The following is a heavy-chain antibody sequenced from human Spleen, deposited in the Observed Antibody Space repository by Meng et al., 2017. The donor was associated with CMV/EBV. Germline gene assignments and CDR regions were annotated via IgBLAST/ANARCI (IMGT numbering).Heavy chain of an antibody. Sequence: SVKVSCKTSKDTFRNYAFSWVRQAPGQGLEWMGGIIPILDLPNYAQEFQGRVTITADNSTATAYMELTSLRSEDTAVYYCARSADFWSGHHLRGGYFDSWGQGTLITVSS. V-gene: IGHV1-69*10. CDR3: ARSADFWSGHHLRGGYFDS. D-gene: IGHD3-3*01. J-gene: IGHJ4*02. CDR1: KDTFRNYA. CDR2: IIPILDLP.